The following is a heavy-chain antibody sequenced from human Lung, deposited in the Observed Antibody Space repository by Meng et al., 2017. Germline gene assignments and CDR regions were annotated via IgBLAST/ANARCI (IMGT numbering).Heavy chain of an antibody. CDR1: GGSITSSTW. V-gene: IGHV4-4*02. D-gene: IGHD1-26*01. CDR3: ARFDISSSGRGDY. Sequence: VQLQESGPGLVKPSGPLSLTCAVSGGSITSSTWWSWVRQTPGKGLEWFGEIFHSGSTNYNPPLESRVTISVDKSKNQFSLKVYSVTAADTATYYCARFDISSSGRGDYWGQGILVTVSS. J-gene: IGHJ4*02. CDR2: IFHSGST.